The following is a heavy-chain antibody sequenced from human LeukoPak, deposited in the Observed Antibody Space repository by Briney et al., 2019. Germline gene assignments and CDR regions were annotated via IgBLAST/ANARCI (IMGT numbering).Heavy chain of an antibody. Sequence: GGSLRLSCAAFGFTFSSYAMSWVRQAPGKGLEWVSAISGSGGSTYYADSVKGRFTISRDNSKNTLYLQMNSLRAEDTAVYYCAKDRERLPASGLNDYWGQGTLVTVSS. CDR1: GFTFSSYA. V-gene: IGHV3-23*01. J-gene: IGHJ4*02. CDR2: ISGSGGST. CDR3: AKDRERLPASGLNDY. D-gene: IGHD2-2*01.